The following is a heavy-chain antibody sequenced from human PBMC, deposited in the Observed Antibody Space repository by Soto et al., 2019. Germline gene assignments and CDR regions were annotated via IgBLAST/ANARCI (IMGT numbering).Heavy chain of an antibody. J-gene: IGHJ6*02. CDR2: ISYDGSNK. CDR3: ATTLVVPADPRSYYYYGMDV. V-gene: IGHV3-30-3*01. D-gene: IGHD2-2*01. Sequence: GGSLRLSCAASGFTFSSYAMHWVRQAPGKGLEWVAVISYDGSNKYYADSVKGRFTISRDNSKNTLYLQMNSLRAEDTAVYYCATTLVVPADPRSYYYYGMDVWGQGTTVTVSS. CDR1: GFTFSSYA.